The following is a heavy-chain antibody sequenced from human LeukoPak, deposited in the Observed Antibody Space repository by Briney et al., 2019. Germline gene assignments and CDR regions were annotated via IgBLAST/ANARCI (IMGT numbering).Heavy chain of an antibody. CDR3: AKDRTAYAYYFES. CDR1: GFSFSSYG. V-gene: IGHV3-23*01. CDR2: ISGSGGST. Sequence: GGSLRLSCAASGFSFSSYGMSWVRQAPGKGLEWVSTISGSGGSTYYVDSVKGRFTISRDNSKNTLYLQMNSLRPEDTAVYYCAKDRTAYAYYFESWGQGTLVTVSS. J-gene: IGHJ4*02. D-gene: IGHD2-21*02.